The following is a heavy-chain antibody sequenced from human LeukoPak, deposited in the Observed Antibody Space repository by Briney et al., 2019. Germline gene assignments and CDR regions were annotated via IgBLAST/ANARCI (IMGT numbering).Heavy chain of an antibody. CDR1: GFTFSSYG. J-gene: IGHJ4*02. V-gene: IGHV3-30*18. CDR2: ISYDGSNK. CDR3: AKDSYYDSSGYYSVFDY. Sequence: GRSLRLPCAASGFTFSSYGMHWVRQAPGKGLEWVAVISYDGSNKYYADSVKGRFTISRDNSKNTLYLQMNSLRAEDTAVYYCAKDSYYDSSGYYSVFDYWGQGTLVTVSS. D-gene: IGHD3-22*01.